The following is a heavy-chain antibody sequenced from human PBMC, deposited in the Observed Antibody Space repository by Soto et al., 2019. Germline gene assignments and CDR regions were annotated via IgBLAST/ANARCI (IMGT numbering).Heavy chain of an antibody. J-gene: IGHJ5*02. CDR3: ARISRYCSGGDCHA. CDR2: ISYDGSNT. V-gene: IGHV3-30*03. D-gene: IGHD2-15*01. Sequence: SGGSLRRSSAASGVSFNSYDMHWVRQAPGKGPEWVAIISYDGSNTYYSDAVRGRFTISRDNSKDTLYLQMHSLRSEDTAIYYCARISRYCSGGDCHAWGQGTQVTVSS. CDR1: GVSFNSYD.